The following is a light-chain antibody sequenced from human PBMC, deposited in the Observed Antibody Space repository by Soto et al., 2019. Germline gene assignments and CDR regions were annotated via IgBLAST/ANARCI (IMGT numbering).Light chain of an antibody. CDR2: GNS. CDR3: QSYDISLSGYV. J-gene: IGLJ1*01. CDR1: SSNIGAGYD. Sequence: QSVLTRPPSVSGAPGQRVTISCTGSSSNIGAGYDVHWYQQLPGTAPKLLIYGNSNRPSGVPDRFSGSKSGTSASLAITGLQAEDEADYYCQSYDISLSGYVFGTGTKVTVL. V-gene: IGLV1-40*01.